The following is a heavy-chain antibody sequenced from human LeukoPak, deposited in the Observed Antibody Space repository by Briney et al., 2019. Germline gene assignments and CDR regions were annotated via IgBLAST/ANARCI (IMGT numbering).Heavy chain of an antibody. CDR3: ARDHGIPGSGSYKFDY. V-gene: IGHV3-21*06. J-gene: IGHJ4*02. Sequence: GGSLRLSCAPSGFTFSSYSMNWVRQAPGKGLEWVSSISSASTYIYYADSVKGRFTITRDYAKNLLYLQMNSLRVEDTAVYYCARDHGIPGSGSYKFDYWGQGTLVTVSS. CDR1: GFTFSSYS. CDR2: ISSASTYI. D-gene: IGHD3-10*01.